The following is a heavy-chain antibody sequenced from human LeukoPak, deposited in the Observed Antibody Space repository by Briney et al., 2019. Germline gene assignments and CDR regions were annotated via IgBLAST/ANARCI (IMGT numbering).Heavy chain of an antibody. J-gene: IGHJ3*02. CDR1: GFTWSSSA. CDR3: AKHRSPDYYDSSAAFDI. V-gene: IGHV3-23*01. D-gene: IGHD3-22*01. CDR2: ISNNGGCT. Sequence: PGGPLRLSCAACGFTWSSSAMSWVRQAPGKGREWVSAISNNGGCTYYADSVQGRFTISRDNSKNTLHLQMNSLTAELPDVYYCAKHRSPDYYDSSAAFDIWGQGTMVTVSS.